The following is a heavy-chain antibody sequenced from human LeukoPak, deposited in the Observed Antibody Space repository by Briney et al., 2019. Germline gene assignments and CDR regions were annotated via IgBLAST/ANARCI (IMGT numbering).Heavy chain of an antibody. CDR1: GYTFTNYW. J-gene: IGHJ4*02. Sequence: GESLKISCKGSGYTFTNYWIGWVRQMPGKGLEWMGIIFLGDSTTRYSPSFQGQVTISADKSTSSADKSIDTAYLQWSSLKAADTAMYYCARAWVTSTHFDYWGQGTLVTVSS. CDR2: IFLGDSTT. D-gene: IGHD2-21*02. CDR3: ARAWVTSTHFDY. V-gene: IGHV5-51*01.